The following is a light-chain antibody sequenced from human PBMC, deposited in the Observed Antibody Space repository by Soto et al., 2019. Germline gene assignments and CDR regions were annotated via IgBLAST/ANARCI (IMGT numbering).Light chain of an antibody. Sequence: QSALTQPRSVSGSPGQSVTISCTGTSSDVGGYGFVSWYQQHPGKAPKLMIYDVTKRPSGVPDRFSGSKSGNSASLTISGLQAEDEADYYCCSYTTISTYVFGTGTKLTVL. CDR2: DVT. J-gene: IGLJ1*01. CDR3: CSYTTISTYV. CDR1: SSDVGGYGF. V-gene: IGLV2-11*01.